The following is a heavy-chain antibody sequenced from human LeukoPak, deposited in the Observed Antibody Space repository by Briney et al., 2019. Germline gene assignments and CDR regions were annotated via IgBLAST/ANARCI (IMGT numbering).Heavy chain of an antibody. V-gene: IGHV1-18*01. CDR2: ISAYNGNT. D-gene: IGHD3-22*01. Sequence: ASVKVSCKASGYTFTSYGISWVRQAPGQGLEWMGWISAYNGNTNYAQKLQGRVTMTTDTSTSTAYMELRRLRSDDTAVYYCARGHRTSLDYYDSSGYSPPDYWGQGTLVTVSS. CDR3: ARGHRTSLDYYDSSGYSPPDY. CDR1: GYTFTSYG. J-gene: IGHJ4*02.